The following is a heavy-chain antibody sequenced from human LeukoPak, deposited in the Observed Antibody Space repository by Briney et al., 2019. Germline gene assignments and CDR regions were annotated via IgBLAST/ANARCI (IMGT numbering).Heavy chain of an antibody. CDR2: IYSSVST. V-gene: IGHV4-39*01. D-gene: IGHD1-26*01. CDR3: AYSGSYGHLGY. J-gene: IGHJ4*02. CDR1: GGSFSGYY. Sequence: SETLSLTCAVYGGSFSGYYWAWIRQPPGKGLEWIGSIYSSVSTYYNPSLKSRVTISVDTSKNQFSLRLSSVTAADTALYYCAYSGSYGHLGYWGQGIPVTVAS.